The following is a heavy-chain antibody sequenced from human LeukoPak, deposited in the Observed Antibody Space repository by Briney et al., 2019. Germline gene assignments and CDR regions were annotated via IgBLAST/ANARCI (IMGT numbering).Heavy chain of an antibody. V-gene: IGHV3-74*01. CDR1: GFTFSSNW. D-gene: IGHD4-17*01. CDR2: INEDGSTT. CDR3: AKDLPATVTTSSGAFDI. Sequence: GGSLRLSCAASGFTFSSNWMHWVRQAPGKGLVWVSRINEDGSTTNYADSVKGRFTISRDNSKNTLYLQMNSLRAEDTAVYYCAKDLPATVTTSSGAFDIWGQGTMVTVSS. J-gene: IGHJ3*02.